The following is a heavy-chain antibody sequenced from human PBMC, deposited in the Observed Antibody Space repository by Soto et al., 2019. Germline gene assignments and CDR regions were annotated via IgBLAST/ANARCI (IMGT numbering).Heavy chain of an antibody. CDR1: GYTFTSYG. J-gene: IGHJ4*02. CDR2: ISAYNGNT. Sequence: ASVKVSCKASGYTFTSYGISWVRQAPGQGLEWMGWISAYNGNTNYAQKLQGRVTMTTDTSTSTAYMELRSLRSDDTAVYYCARDTLGYDILTGYYNVIDFDYWGQGTLVTVSS. CDR3: ARDTLGYDILTGYYNVIDFDY. D-gene: IGHD3-9*01. V-gene: IGHV1-18*01.